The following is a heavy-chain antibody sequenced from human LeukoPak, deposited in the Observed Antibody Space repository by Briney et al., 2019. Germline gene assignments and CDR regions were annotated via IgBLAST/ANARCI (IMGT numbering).Heavy chain of an antibody. J-gene: IGHJ4*02. Sequence: SRTLSLTCDISGDSVSSNNGAWNWIRQSPSRGLEWLGRTYYRSKWYNDYAGSLNGRITISPDTSKSQFSLHLNSVTPEDTAVYYCARDLGNTGWYTFDYWGQGILVTVSS. CDR2: TYYRSKWYN. CDR1: GDSVSSNNGA. V-gene: IGHV6-1*01. D-gene: IGHD6-19*01. CDR3: ARDLGNTGWYTFDY.